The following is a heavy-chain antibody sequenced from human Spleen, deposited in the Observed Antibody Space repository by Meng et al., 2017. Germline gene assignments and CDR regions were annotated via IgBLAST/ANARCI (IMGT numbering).Heavy chain of an antibody. CDR2: INPNSGGT. Sequence: QLVQSGAEVKKPGASVKVSCKPSGYKFTDYYIHWFRQARGQGLEWMGWINPNSGGTRYGQILQGRVTMTRDTSISTAYMELSSLRSEDTAVYYCARGSGGWNGGLDYWGQGTLVTVSS. J-gene: IGHJ4*02. V-gene: IGHV1-2*02. CDR1: GYKFTDYY. D-gene: IGHD6-19*01. CDR3: ARGSGGWNGGLDY.